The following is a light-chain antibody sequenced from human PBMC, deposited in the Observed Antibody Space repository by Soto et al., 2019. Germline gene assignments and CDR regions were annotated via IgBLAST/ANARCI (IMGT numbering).Light chain of an antibody. CDR1: QTVGTNF. CDR3: QQRSNWPQS. V-gene: IGKV3D-20*02. CDR2: GTS. Sequence: EMVLTQSPGTLSLSPGERATLSCRASQTVGTNFLAWYQQKPGQAPRLLMFGTSNRATDIPDRFGGSGSGTDFTLTISSLEPEDFAAYYCQQRSNWPQSFGQGTRLEIK. J-gene: IGKJ5*01.